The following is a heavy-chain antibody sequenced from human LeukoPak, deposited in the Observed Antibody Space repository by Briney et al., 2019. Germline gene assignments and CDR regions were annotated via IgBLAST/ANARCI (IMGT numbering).Heavy chain of an antibody. CDR1: GGSISSRSYS. CDR3: VSLSESVGWNYYYGMDV. CDR2: DLYSGTT. J-gene: IGHJ6*02. V-gene: IGHV4-39*07. Sequence: SETLSLTCTVSGGSISSRSYSRGWIRQPPGKGLEWIGSDLYSGTTHYSPSLRGRVSISLDTSKNQFSLELTSVTAADTAVYYCVSLSESVGWNYYYGMDVWGQGTTVIVSS. D-gene: IGHD1-26*01.